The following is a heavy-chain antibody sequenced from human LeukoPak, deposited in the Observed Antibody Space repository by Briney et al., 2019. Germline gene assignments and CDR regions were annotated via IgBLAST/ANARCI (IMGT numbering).Heavy chain of an antibody. J-gene: IGHJ4*02. V-gene: IGHV4-39*01. D-gene: IGHD3-22*01. CDR3: ARLRDNSGYHFDY. Sequence: SETLSLTCTVSGGSINSSSYFWGWIRQPSGKGLEWIATIYYSGNTFYNPSLKNRVTISVDTSKNQLSLKLSSVTAADTAVYYCARLRDNSGYHFDYWGQGTLVTVSS. CDR1: GGSINSSSYF. CDR2: IYYSGNT.